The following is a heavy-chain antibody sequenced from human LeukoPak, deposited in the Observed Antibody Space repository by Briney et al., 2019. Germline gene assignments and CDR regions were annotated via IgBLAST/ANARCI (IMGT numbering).Heavy chain of an antibody. D-gene: IGHD3-3*01. CDR1: GYTFTSYG. J-gene: IGHJ4*02. CDR2: ISAYYGNT. Sequence: GASVKVSCKASGYTFTSYGISWVRRAPGQGLEWMGWISAYYGNTNYAQKLQGRVTMTTDTSTSTAYMELRSLRSDDTAVYYCARDGKYYDFWSGHYALSYFDYWGQGTLVTVSS. V-gene: IGHV1-18*01. CDR3: ARDGKYYDFWSGHYALSYFDY.